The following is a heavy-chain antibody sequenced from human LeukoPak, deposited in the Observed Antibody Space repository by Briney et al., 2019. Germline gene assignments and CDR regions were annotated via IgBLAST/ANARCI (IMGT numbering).Heavy chain of an antibody. CDR3: ARGVRWLQLSYFDY. CDR2: IYYSGST. CDR1: GGSISSGVYY. V-gene: IGHV4-31*03. D-gene: IGHD5-24*01. J-gene: IGHJ4*02. Sequence: PSETLSLTCPVSGGSISSGVYYWSWIRQHPGKGLEWIGYIYYSGSTYYNPSLKSRVTISVDTSKNQFSLKLSSVTAADTAVYCCARGVRWLQLSYFDYWGQGTLVTVSS.